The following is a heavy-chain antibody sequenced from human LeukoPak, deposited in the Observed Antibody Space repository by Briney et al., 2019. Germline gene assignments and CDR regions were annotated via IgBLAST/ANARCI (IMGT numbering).Heavy chain of an antibody. V-gene: IGHV4-34*01. CDR2: INHSGST. J-gene: IGHJ6*03. CDR3: ARTTMVRGTYYMDV. D-gene: IGHD3-10*01. CDR1: GGSFSGYY. Sequence: SETLSLTCAVYGGSFSGYYWSWIRQTPEKGLEWIGEINHSGSTNYNLSLMSRVRISADTSKNQFSLKLSSVTAADTAVYYCARTTMVRGTYYMDVWGKGTTVTVSS.